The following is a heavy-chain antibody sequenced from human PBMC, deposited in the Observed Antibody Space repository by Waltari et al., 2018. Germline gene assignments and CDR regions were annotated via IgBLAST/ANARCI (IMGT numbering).Heavy chain of an antibody. CDR1: GFPFNDYC. D-gene: IGHD6-19*01. V-gene: IGHV3-23*03. J-gene: IGHJ6*03. CDR2: ISSAGRT. CDR3: AKLGGLYASGWPDSNNYMAV. Sequence: DVQGWESGGDFVKTGGARRLSWAASGFPFNDYCLSWVRPVPGKGLEWVSVISSAGRTNHADSVKGRFTISTDNSKKTVFLEMNSLRPDDTAVYYCAKLGGLYASGWPDSNNYMAVWGKGTTVTVSS.